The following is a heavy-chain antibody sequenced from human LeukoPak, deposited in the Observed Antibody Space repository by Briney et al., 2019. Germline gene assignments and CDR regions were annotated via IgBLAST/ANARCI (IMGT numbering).Heavy chain of an antibody. CDR2: IHYSGSS. D-gene: IGHD2-21*02. Sequence: SETLSLTCTVSGGSLSSYYWTWIRQPRGKGLEWIGYIHYSGSSRSHPSLNSRVTMSVDTSKSQFFLKLTSVTAADTAVYYCARGRRTAVVTDFDYWGQGTLVTVSS. J-gene: IGHJ4*02. CDR1: GGSLSSYY. CDR3: ARGRRTAVVTDFDY. V-gene: IGHV4-59*01.